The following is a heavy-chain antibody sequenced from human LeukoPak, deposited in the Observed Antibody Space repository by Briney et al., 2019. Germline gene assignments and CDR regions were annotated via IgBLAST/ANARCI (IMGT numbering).Heavy chain of an antibody. J-gene: IGHJ4*02. CDR2: ISGSGDDT. D-gene: IGHD5-24*01. V-gene: IGHV3-23*01. CDR1: GFIFDSYA. Sequence: GGSLRLSCAVSGFIFDSYAMSWVRQAPGKGLEWVSLISGSGDDTKYADSVMGRFTISRDNSKNTLYLQMNSLRAEDTAVYYCAKSDCSSDGCKLLNSWGQGTLVTVSS. CDR3: AKSDCSSDGCKLLNS.